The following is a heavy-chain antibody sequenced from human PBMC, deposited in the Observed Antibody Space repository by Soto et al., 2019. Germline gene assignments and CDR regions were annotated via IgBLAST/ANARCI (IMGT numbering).Heavy chain of an antibody. V-gene: IGHV5-51*01. Sequence: HGESLKISCKGSGYSFTSYWIGWVRQMPGKSLEWMGIIYPGDSDTRYSPSFQGQVTISADKSISTAYLQWSSLKASDTAMYYCARQGLHLYYYYGMDVWGQGTTVTVSS. J-gene: IGHJ6*02. CDR1: GYSFTSYW. CDR3: ARQGLHLYYYYGMDV. CDR2: IYPGDSDT. D-gene: IGHD5-12*01.